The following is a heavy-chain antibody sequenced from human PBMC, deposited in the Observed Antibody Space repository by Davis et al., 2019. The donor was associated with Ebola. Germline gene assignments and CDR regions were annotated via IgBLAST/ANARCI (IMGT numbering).Heavy chain of an antibody. D-gene: IGHD3-3*01. Sequence: GESLKISCAASGFIFSSYPMNWVRQAPGKGLEWVSAISGSGGSTYYADSVKGRFTISRDNSKNTLYLQMNSLRAEDTAVYYCAKGVTIFGVVITPMDVWGQGTTVTVSS. CDR1: GFIFSSYP. V-gene: IGHV3-23*01. CDR2: ISGSGGST. CDR3: AKGVTIFGVVITPMDV. J-gene: IGHJ6*02.